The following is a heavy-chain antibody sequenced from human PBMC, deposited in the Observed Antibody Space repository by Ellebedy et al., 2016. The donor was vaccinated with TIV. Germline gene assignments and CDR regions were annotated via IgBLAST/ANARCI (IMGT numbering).Heavy chain of an antibody. V-gene: IGHV1-18*01. D-gene: IGHD2-15*01. CDR2: ISGQNGNT. J-gene: IGHJ3*02. CDR1: GYTFISNG. CDR3: ARVFVVSGGSYQSAAFDI. Sequence: ASVKVSCXASGYTFISNGIIWVRQAPGQGLEWMGWISGQNGNTKYAQKFQGRVTMTTDTSTSTAYMELRSLRSDDTAVYYCARVFVVSGGSYQSAAFDIWGQGTMVTVSS.